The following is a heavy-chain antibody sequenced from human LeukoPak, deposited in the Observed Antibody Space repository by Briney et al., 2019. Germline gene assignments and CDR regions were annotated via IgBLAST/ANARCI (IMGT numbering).Heavy chain of an antibody. Sequence: HPGGSLRLSCAASGITLSLYGMHWARQAPGKGLQWVAFIRYDSSNEFYADSVKGRFTISRDISKSTLYLQMNSLRAEDTAVYYCAKDRGDYDFWSGQDFWGQGTLVTVSS. CDR3: AKDRGDYDFWSGQDF. J-gene: IGHJ4*02. D-gene: IGHD3-3*01. CDR2: IRYDSSNE. V-gene: IGHV3-30*02. CDR1: GITLSLYG.